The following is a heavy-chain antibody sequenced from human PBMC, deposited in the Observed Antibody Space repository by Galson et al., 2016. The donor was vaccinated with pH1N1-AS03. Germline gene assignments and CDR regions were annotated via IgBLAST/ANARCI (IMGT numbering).Heavy chain of an antibody. CDR3: SRGGVMVPTNLEAFDI. V-gene: IGHV4-59*12. Sequence: SETLSLTCTVSGGSISNYYWTWIRQPPGKGLEWIGYIYYSGSTNYNPSLKSRVTISVDTSKHQFSLKLRSVTAADTAVYYCSRGGVMVPTNLEAFDIWGPGTMVTVSS. D-gene: IGHD2-8*01. J-gene: IGHJ3*02. CDR2: IYYSGST. CDR1: GGSISNYY.